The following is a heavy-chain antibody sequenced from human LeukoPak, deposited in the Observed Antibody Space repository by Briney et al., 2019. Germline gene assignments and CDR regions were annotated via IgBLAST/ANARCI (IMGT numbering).Heavy chain of an antibody. D-gene: IGHD3-10*01. J-gene: IGHJ4*02. CDR1: GGSFSGYY. V-gene: IGHV4-34*01. CDR2: INHSGST. CDR3: ARPYYYGSGSYYAFFNY. Sequence: SETLSLTCAVYGGSFSGYYWSWIRQPPGKGLEWIGEINHSGSTNYNPSLKSRVTISVDTSKYQFSLKLSSVTAADTAVYYCARPYYYGSGSYYAFFNYWGQGTLVTVSS.